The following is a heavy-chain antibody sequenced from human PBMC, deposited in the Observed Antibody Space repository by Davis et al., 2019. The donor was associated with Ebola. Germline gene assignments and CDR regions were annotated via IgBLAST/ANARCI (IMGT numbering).Heavy chain of an antibody. V-gene: IGHV4-59*12. J-gene: IGHJ3*02. Sequence: SETLSLTCTVSGGSISNYYWSWIRQPPGKGLEWIGYIYHSGSTNYNPSLKSRVTISVDKSKNQFSLKLSSVTAADTAVYYCARAMVTMVSFAFDIWGQGTVVTVSS. CDR1: GGSISNYY. CDR3: ARAMVTMVSFAFDI. D-gene: IGHD3-10*01. CDR2: IYHSGST.